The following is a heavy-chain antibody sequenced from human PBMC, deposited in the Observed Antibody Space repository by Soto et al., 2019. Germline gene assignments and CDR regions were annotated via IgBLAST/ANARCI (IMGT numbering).Heavy chain of an antibody. Sequence: QEQLAQSGPEVKKPGASVKVSCKAFGYTFTGYFIHWVRQAPGQGLEWLGWINPNSGATKYAQKFQGRVTLTRDTSINTAYMEMSMLRSDDTAVYYCARGGGTILAPLPWGQGTLVTVSS. CDR3: ARGGGTILAPLP. D-gene: IGHD3-3*01. V-gene: IGHV1-2*02. CDR2: INPNSGAT. CDR1: GYTFTGYF. J-gene: IGHJ5*02.